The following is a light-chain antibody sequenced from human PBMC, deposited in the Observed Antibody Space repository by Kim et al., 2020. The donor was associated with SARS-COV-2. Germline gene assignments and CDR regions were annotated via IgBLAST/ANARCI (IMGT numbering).Light chain of an antibody. CDR3: QQRTTWLT. CDR2: DAS. J-gene: IGKJ4*01. V-gene: IGKV3-11*01. Sequence: SLCPGEKATLSCMSSQIVSSYLAWYQQKPGQAPRLLIYDASTRAPGIPARFSGSGCVTDFTLTISSLGPEDFAVYYCQQRTTWLTFGGGTKVEI. CDR1: QIVSSY.